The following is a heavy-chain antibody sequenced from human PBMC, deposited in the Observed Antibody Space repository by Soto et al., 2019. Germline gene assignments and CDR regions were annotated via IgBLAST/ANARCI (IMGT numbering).Heavy chain of an antibody. D-gene: IGHD2-2*02. CDR2: ISAYNGNT. Sequence: APVKVSCMASGYTCTSYGISCKRQAPGQGLEWMGWISAYNGNTNYAQKLQGRVTMTTDTSTSAAYMELRSLRSDNTAVYYCARDRYCSSTSCYNPLDYWGQGTLVTVSS. J-gene: IGHJ4*02. CDR3: ARDRYCSSTSCYNPLDY. CDR1: GYTCTSYG. V-gene: IGHV1-18*01.